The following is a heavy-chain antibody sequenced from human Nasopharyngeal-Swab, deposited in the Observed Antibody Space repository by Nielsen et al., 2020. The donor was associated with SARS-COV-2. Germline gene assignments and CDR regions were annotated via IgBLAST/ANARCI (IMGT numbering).Heavy chain of an antibody. CDR1: GFTFDGYT. CDR3: AQEYGSGSYRPFFDS. V-gene: IGHV3-43*01. Sequence: GGSLRLSCAASGFTFDGYTMHWVRHALGRGLEWVSLISWDGGSTYYRDSVKGRFTISRDNSKNSLYLQMNSLTTEDTAFYYCAQEYGSGSYRPFFDSWGRGTLVTVSS. CDR2: ISWDGGST. D-gene: IGHD3-10*01. J-gene: IGHJ4*02.